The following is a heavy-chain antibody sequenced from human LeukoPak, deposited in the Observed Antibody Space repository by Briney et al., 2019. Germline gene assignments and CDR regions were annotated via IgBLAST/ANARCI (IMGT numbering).Heavy chain of an antibody. V-gene: IGHV3-21*01. CDR2: ISSSSSYI. CDR3: ARLPQRYDSSGYPRDFDY. D-gene: IGHD3-22*01. CDR1: GFTFSSYS. J-gene: IGHJ4*02. Sequence: PGGSLRLSCAASGFTFSSYSMNWVRQAPGKGLEWVSSISSSSSYIYYADSVKGRFTISRDNAKNSLYLQMNSLRAEDTAVYYCARLPQRYDSSGYPRDFDYWGQGTLVTVSS.